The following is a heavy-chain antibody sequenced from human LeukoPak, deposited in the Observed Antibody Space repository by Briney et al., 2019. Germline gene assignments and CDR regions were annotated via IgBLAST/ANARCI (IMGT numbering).Heavy chain of an antibody. CDR3: ARDGDIVATIESGWYYFDY. CDR2: INPSGGST. V-gene: IGHV1-46*01. Sequence: ASVKVSCKASGYTFTSYYMHWVRQAPGQGLEWMGIINPSGGSTSYAQKFQGRVTMTRDTSTSTVYMELSSLRSEDTAVYCCARDGDIVATIESGWYYFDYWGQGTLVTVSS. CDR1: GYTFTSYY. D-gene: IGHD5-12*01. J-gene: IGHJ4*02.